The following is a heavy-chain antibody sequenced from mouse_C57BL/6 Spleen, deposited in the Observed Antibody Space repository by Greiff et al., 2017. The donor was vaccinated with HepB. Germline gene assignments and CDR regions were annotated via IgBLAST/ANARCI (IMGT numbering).Heavy chain of an antibody. CDR3: ARGSIPAVFDY. J-gene: IGHJ2*01. V-gene: IGHV3-1*01. Sequence: EVQLQQSGPGMVKPSQSLSLTCTVTGYSITSGYDWHWIRHFPGNKLEWMGYISYSGSTNYNPTLKSRTSITHDTSKNHFFLKLNSVTTEDTATYYCARGSIPAVFDYWGQGTTLTVSS. CDR2: ISYSGST. CDR1: GYSITSGYD. D-gene: IGHD2-10*02.